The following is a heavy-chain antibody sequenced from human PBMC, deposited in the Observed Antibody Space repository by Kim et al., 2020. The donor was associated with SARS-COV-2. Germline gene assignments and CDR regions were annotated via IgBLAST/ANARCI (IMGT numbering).Heavy chain of an antibody. D-gene: IGHD3-22*01. Sequence: GGSLRLSCAASGFTFSSYWMSWVRQAPGKGLEWVANIKQDGSEKYYVDSVKGRFTISRDNAKNSLYLQMNSLRAEDTAVYYCARDLPVYYYDSSGYYYYYYYGMDVWGQVTTVTVSS. V-gene: IGHV3-7*03. CDR3: ARDLPVYYYDSSGYYYYYYYGMDV. J-gene: IGHJ6*02. CDR1: GFTFSSYW. CDR2: IKQDGSEK.